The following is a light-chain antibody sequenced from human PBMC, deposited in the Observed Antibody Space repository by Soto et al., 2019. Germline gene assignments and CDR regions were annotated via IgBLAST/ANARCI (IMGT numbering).Light chain of an antibody. CDR2: GAS. CDR1: QSVSSNY. CDR3: QQYGSSPFT. J-gene: IGKJ5*01. Sequence: EIVLTQSPGTLSLSPGERATLSFRASQSVSSNYLAWYQQKPGQAPRLLIYGASSRATGIPDRFSGSGSGTDFTLTISRLEPEDFAVYYCQQYGSSPFTSGQGTRPAIK. V-gene: IGKV3-20*01.